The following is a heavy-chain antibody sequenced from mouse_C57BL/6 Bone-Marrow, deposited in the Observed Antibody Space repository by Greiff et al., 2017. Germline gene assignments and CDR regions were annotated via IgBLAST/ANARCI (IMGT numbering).Heavy chain of an antibody. CDR3: ATDYGYGAWFAY. CDR2: IHPSDSDT. D-gene: IGHD2-2*01. CDR1: GYTFTSYW. Sequence: VQLQQPGAELVKPGASVKVSCKASGYTFTSYWMHWVKQRPGQGLEWIGRIHPSDSDTNYNQKFKGKATLTVDKSSSTAYMQLSSLTSEDSAVYDCATDYGYGAWFAYWGQGTLVTVSA. J-gene: IGHJ3*01. V-gene: IGHV1-74*01.